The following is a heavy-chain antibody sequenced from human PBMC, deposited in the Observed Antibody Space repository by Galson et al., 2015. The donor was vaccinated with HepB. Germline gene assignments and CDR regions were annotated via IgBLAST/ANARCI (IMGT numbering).Heavy chain of an antibody. J-gene: IGHJ4*02. CDR2: IIPILGTE. CDR3: ARDDFTFGFQ. Sequence: SVKVSCKASGDTFISDTFSWVRQAPGQGLEWMGSIIPILGTENAAPKFQGRVTITADESTATVYMELTSLRLDDTGVYYCARDDFTFGFQWGQGTLVAVSS. D-gene: IGHD3-3*01. CDR1: GDTFISDT. V-gene: IGHV1-69*08.